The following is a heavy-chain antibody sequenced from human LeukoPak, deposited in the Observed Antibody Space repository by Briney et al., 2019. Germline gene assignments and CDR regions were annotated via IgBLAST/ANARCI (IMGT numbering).Heavy chain of an antibody. D-gene: IGHD3-16*02. J-gene: IGHJ4*02. V-gene: IGHV3-23*01. CDR1: GLTFSDHA. CDR2: ISGSGGST. Sequence: GSLRLSCAASGLTFSDHAMSWVRQAPGKGLEWVSAISGSGGSTYNADSVKGRFTISRDNSKNTLYLQMNSLRAEDTAVYYCAKDYDYVWGNYRRNYFEYWGQGTLVTVSS. CDR3: AKDYDYVWGNYRRNYFEY.